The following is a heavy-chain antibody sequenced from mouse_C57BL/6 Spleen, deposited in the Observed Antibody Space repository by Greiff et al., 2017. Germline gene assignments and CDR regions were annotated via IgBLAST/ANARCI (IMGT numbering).Heavy chain of an antibody. V-gene: IGHV1-52*01. D-gene: IGHD2-5*01. CDR3: AREGIYSNYWFAY. Sequence: QVQLQQPGAELVRPGSSVKLSCKASGYTFTSYWMHWVKQRPIQGLEWIGNIDPSDSETHYNQKFKDKATLTVDKSSSTAYMQLSSLTSDDSAVYYCAREGIYSNYWFAYWGQGTLVTVSA. CDR1: GYTFTSYW. CDR2: IDPSDSET. J-gene: IGHJ3*01.